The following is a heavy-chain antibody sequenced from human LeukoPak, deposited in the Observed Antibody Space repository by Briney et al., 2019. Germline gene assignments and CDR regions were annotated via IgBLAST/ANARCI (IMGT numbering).Heavy chain of an antibody. J-gene: IGHJ6*03. CDR1: GGSISSSIYY. Sequence: SETLSLTCTVSGGSISSSIYYWGWIRQPPGKGLEWIGSIYYSGSTYYNPSLKSRVTISVDTSKNQFSLKLSSVTAADTAVYYCGRDALVGYFSYYYMDVWGKGTTVTVSS. D-gene: IGHD2-15*01. V-gene: IGHV4-39*07. CDR2: IYYSGST. CDR3: GRDALVGYFSYYYMDV.